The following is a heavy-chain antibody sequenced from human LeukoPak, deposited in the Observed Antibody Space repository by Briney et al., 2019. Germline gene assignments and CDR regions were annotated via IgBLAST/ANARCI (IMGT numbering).Heavy chain of an antibody. CDR1: GFTFSTYS. D-gene: IGHD2-15*01. J-gene: IGHJ4*02. CDR3: ARGGGWCSGGSCYCNY. CDR2: ISSSSSYI. Sequence: KPGGSLRLSCAASGFTFSTYSMNWVRQAPGKGLEWVSSISSSSSYIYYADSVKGRFTISRDNAKNSLYLQMNSLRAEDTAVYYCARGGGWCSGGSCYCNYWGQGTLVTVSS. V-gene: IGHV3-21*01.